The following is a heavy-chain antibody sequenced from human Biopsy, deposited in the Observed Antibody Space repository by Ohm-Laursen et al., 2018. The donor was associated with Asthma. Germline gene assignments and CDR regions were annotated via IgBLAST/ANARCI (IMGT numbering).Heavy chain of an antibody. CDR1: AFTFSTYW. V-gene: IGHV3-7*05. D-gene: IGHD2-21*01. CDR3: AKATLGDIGKDY. J-gene: IGHJ4*02. Sequence: SLRLSCAASAFTFSTYWMTWVRQAPGKGLQWVATINQYGSEESYADSVKGRFTISRDNAKNSLYLQMNSLRVEDTALYYCAKATLGDIGKDYWGQGTLVTVSS. CDR2: INQYGSEE.